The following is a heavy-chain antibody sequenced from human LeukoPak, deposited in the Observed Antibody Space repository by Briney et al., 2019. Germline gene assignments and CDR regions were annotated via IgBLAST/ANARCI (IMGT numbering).Heavy chain of an antibody. CDR1: GGSFNGYY. CDR3: ARGLCSSTSCYDYYYYYMDV. CDR2: INHSGST. D-gene: IGHD2-2*01. Sequence: SETLSLTCAVYGGSFNGYYWSWIRQPPGKGLEWIGEINHSGSTNYNPSLKSRVTISVDTSKNQFSLKLSSVTAADTAVYYCARGLCSSTSCYDYYYYYMDVWGKGTTVTVSS. V-gene: IGHV4-34*01. J-gene: IGHJ6*03.